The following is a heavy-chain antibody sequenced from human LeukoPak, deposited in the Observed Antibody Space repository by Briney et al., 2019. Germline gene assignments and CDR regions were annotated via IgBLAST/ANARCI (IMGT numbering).Heavy chain of an antibody. J-gene: IGHJ6*03. CDR3: ARVYPAASWYYYYYMDV. V-gene: IGHV3-21*01. Sequence: PGGTLRLSCAASGFTFSSYGMSWVRQAPGKGLEWVSSLSGSGDHSSYADSVKGRFTISRDNAKNSLYLQMNSLRAEDTAVYYCARVYPAASWYYYYYMDVWGKGTTVT. CDR1: GFTFSSYG. CDR2: LSGSGDHS. D-gene: IGHD2-2*01.